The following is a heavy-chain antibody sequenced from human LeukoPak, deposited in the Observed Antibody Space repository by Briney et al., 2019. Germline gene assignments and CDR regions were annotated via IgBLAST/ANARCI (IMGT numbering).Heavy chain of an antibody. CDR1: GFTLSSYE. D-gene: IGHD3-22*01. CDR2: IGSSGTTI. Sequence: PGGSLRLSCAASGFTLSSYEMNWVRQAPGKELEWVSYIGSSGTTIYYADSVKGRFTISRDNSKNTLYLQMNSLRAEDTAVYYCASHEREYYYDSSGYLGYWGQGTLVTVSS. J-gene: IGHJ4*02. V-gene: IGHV3-48*03. CDR3: ASHEREYYYDSSGYLGY.